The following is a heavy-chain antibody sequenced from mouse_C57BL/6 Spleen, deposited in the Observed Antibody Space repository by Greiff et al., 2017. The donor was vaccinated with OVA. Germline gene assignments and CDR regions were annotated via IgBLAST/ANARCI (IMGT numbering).Heavy chain of an antibody. Sequence: QVQLKESGPELVKPGASVKISCKASGYAFSSSWMNWVKQRPGKGLEWIGRIYPGDGDTNYNGKFKGKATLTADKSSSTAYMQLSSLTSEDSAVYFCARKIWDEDYWGQGTTLTVSS. V-gene: IGHV1-82*01. J-gene: IGHJ2*01. CDR3: ARKIWDEDY. CDR2: IYPGDGDT. D-gene: IGHD4-1*01. CDR1: GYAFSSSW.